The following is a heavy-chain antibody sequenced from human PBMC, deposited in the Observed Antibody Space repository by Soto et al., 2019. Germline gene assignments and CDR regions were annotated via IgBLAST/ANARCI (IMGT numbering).Heavy chain of an antibody. CDR2: ISSSSSYI. CDR3: ARPDEYSNYYGMDV. Sequence: GGSLRLSCAASGFTFSSYSMNWVRQAPGKGLEWVSSISSSSSYIYYADSVKGRFTISRDNAKNSLYLQMNSLRAEDTAVYYCARPDEYSNYYGMDVWGQGTTVTVSS. D-gene: IGHD6-6*01. CDR1: GFTFSSYS. J-gene: IGHJ6*02. V-gene: IGHV3-21*01.